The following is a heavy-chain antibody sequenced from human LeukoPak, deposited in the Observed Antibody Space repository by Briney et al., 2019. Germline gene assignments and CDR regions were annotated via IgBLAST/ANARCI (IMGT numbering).Heavy chain of an antibody. J-gene: IGHJ5*02. V-gene: IGHV4-59*08. CDR2: IYYSGST. D-gene: IGHD3-10*01. CDR3: ARGNYYGSGSPGWFDP. CDR1: GDSISSYY. Sequence: PSETLSLTCTVSGDSISSYYWSWIRQPPGKGLEWIGYIYYSGSTYYNPSLKSRVTISVDTSKNQFSLKLSSVTAADTAVYYCARGNYYGSGSPGWFDPWGQGTLVTVSS.